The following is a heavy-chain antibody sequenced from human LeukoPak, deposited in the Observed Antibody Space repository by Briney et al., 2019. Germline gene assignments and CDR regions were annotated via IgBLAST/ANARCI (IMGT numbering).Heavy chain of an antibody. CDR3: AKLDDCFDP. CDR1: GFTFKHYA. D-gene: IGHD2-21*01. V-gene: IGHV3-23*01. Sequence: PGGSLRLSCAASGFTFKHYAMNWVRQAPGKGLEWVSGISGGSGSTHYADSVKGRFTISRDNSKSTLYLQLNSLRAEDTAVYYCAKLDDCFDPWGQGTLVTVSS. CDR2: ISGGSGST. J-gene: IGHJ5*02.